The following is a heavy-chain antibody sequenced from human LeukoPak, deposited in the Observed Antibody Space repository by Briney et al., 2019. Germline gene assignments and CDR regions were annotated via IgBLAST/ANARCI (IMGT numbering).Heavy chain of an antibody. J-gene: IGHJ4*02. CDR3: AMTTKQLWFLDY. Sequence: ASVKVSCKASGYSFTDYYMHWVRQAPGQGLEWMGIINPSGGSTSYAQKFQGRVTMTRDTSTSTVYMELSSLRSEDTAVYYCAMTTKQLWFLDYWGQGTLVTVSS. D-gene: IGHD5-18*01. CDR2: INPSGGST. V-gene: IGHV1-46*01. CDR1: GYSFTDYY.